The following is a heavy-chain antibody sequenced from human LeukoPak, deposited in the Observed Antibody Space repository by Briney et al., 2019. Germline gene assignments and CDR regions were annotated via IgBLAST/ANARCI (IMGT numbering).Heavy chain of an antibody. Sequence: GGSLRLSCAASGFTFSSYAMHWVRQAPGKGLEWVAVISYDGSNKYYADSAKGRFTISRDNSKNTLYLQMNSLRAEVTAVYYCARGGYSSSWYHDSWGQGTLVTVSS. V-gene: IGHV3-30*04. CDR1: GFTFSSYA. J-gene: IGHJ4*02. CDR2: ISYDGSNK. CDR3: ARGGYSSSWYHDS. D-gene: IGHD6-13*01.